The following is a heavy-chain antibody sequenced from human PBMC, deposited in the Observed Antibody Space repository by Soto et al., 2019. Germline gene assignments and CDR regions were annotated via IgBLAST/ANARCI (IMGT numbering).Heavy chain of an antibody. V-gene: IGHV1-8*01. D-gene: IGHD6-25*01. Sequence: QEQLVQSGAEVKKPGASVKVSCKTSGYTFSTYDINWVRQAPGQGLEWMGWMNPNTGNTGYAQKSRGRVTLTRNTSISTAYMELLSLKTEDTAVYFCARRKERSGPNYFDYWGQGTLVTVSS. J-gene: IGHJ4*02. CDR1: GYTFSTYD. CDR3: ARRKERSGPNYFDY. CDR2: MNPNTGNT.